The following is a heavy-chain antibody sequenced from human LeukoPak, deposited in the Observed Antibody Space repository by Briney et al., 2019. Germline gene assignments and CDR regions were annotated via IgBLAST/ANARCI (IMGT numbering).Heavy chain of an antibody. CDR2: IYYSGST. CDR1: GGSISSYY. D-gene: IGHD3-10*01. V-gene: IGHV4-59*01. J-gene: IGHJ4*02. Sequence: SETLSLTCTVSGGSISSYYWSWIRQPPGKGLEWIGYIYYSGSTNYSPSLKSRVTISVDTPKNQFSLKLSSVTAADTAVYYCARELASGSYSPFDYWGQGTLVTVSS. CDR3: ARELASGSYSPFDY.